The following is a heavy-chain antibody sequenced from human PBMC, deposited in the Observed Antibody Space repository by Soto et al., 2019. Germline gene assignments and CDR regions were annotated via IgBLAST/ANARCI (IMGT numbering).Heavy chain of an antibody. J-gene: IGHJ4*02. CDR1: GFTFSSYW. D-gene: IGHD6-6*01. Sequence: GGSLRLSCAASGFTFSSYWMHWVRQAPGKGLVWVSRINSDGSSTSYADSVKGRFTISRDNAKNTLYLQMNSLRAEDTAVYYCARTTYSSSSTPTFGYWGQGTLVTVSS. V-gene: IGHV3-74*01. CDR2: INSDGSST. CDR3: ARTTYSSSSTPTFGY.